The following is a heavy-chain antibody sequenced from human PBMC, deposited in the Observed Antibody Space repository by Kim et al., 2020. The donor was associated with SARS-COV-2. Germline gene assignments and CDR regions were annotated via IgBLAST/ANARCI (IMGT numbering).Heavy chain of an antibody. CDR2: FSYSVYT. Sequence: SETLSLTCTVSAASISSSSYYWGWIRQPPGRGLEWIGSFSYSVYTYYNPSLKSRVTISVDTSKNQFSLKLTSVTAADTAVYYCEVLLSQDPSYGMDVWGQGTTVTVSS. J-gene: IGHJ6*02. CDR1: AASISSSSYY. V-gene: IGHV4-39*07. D-gene: IGHD2-15*01. CDR3: EVLLSQDPSYGMDV.